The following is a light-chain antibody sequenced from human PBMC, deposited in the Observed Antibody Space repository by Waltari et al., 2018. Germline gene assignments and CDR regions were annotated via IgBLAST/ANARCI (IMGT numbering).Light chain of an antibody. CDR1: SSDVGGYNY. Sequence: QSSLTQPASVSGAPGQSTTISSTGTSSDVGGYNYVCWYQQYPGKAPKFMIYDVIKRPSGVSNRFSGSKSGNTASLTISGLQAEDEADYYCSSYTSSSTWVFGGGTKLTVL. V-gene: IGLV2-14*01. CDR2: DVI. CDR3: SSYTSSSTWV. J-gene: IGLJ3*02.